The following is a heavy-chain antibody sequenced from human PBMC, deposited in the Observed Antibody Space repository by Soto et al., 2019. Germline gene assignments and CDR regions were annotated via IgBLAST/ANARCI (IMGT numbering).Heavy chain of an antibody. CDR1: GGTFSSYA. V-gene: IGHV1-69*13. CDR3: ARDLYGEGYYYYYGMDV. D-gene: IGHD4-17*01. Sequence: SVKVSCKASGGTFSSYAISWVRQAPGQGLEWMGGIIPIFGTANYAQKFQGRVTVTADESTSTAYMELSSLRSEDTAVYYCARDLYGEGYYYYYGMDVWGQGTTVTVSS. J-gene: IGHJ6*02. CDR2: IIPIFGTA.